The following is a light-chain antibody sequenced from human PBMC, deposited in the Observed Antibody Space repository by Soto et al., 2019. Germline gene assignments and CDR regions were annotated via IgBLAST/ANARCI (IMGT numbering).Light chain of an antibody. CDR3: QQYNGYSPWM. J-gene: IGKJ1*01. V-gene: IGKV1-5*01. CDR2: DAS. CDR1: QSIGSW. Sequence: DIQMTQSPSTLSASVGDRVTITCRASQSIGSWLAWYQQKPGKAPNLLIYDASTLESGVPSRFSGSGAGTEFTLTISSLQPDDFATYYCQQYNGYSPWMFGQGTKVEIK.